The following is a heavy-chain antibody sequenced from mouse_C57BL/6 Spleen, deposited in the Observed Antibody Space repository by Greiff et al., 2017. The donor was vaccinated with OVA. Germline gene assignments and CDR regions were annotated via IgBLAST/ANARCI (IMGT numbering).Heavy chain of an antibody. V-gene: IGHV1-42*01. CDR2: INPSTGGT. J-gene: IGHJ3*01. CDR1: GYSFTGYY. Sequence: VQLQQSGPELVKPGASVKISCKASGYSFTGYYMNWVKQSPEKSLEWIGEINPSTGGTTYNQKFKAKATLTVDKSSSTAYMQLKSLTSEDSAVYYCARSREYDEFAYWGQGTLVTVSA. CDR3: ARSREYDEFAY. D-gene: IGHD2-14*01.